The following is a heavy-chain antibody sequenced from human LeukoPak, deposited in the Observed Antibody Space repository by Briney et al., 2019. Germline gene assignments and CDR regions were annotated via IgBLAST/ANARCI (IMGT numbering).Heavy chain of an antibody. CDR1: GYTFTSYG. D-gene: IGHD5-18*01. CDR3: ARDRGYSYGLYFDY. CDR2: ISAYNGNT. J-gene: IGHJ4*02. V-gene: IGHV1-18*04. Sequence: ASVKVSFKASGYTFTSYGISWVRQAPGQGLEGMGWISAYNGNTNYAQKLQGRVTMTTDTSTSTAYMELRSLRSDDTAVYYCARDRGYSYGLYFDYWGQGTLVTVSS.